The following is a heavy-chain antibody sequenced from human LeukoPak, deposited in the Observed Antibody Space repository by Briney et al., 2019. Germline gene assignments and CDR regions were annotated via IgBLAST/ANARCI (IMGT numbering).Heavy chain of an antibody. D-gene: IGHD4-17*01. CDR2: INHSGST. J-gene: IGHJ3*02. Sequence: SETLSLTCVVDGGSFSGYYWSWIRQPPGKGLEWVGEINHSGSTNYNPSLKSRVTISVDTSKNQCSLKLNSVTAADRAVYYCARGWATVTTTVAFDIWGQGTMVTVSS. CDR1: GGSFSGYY. CDR3: ARGWATVTTTVAFDI. V-gene: IGHV4-34*01.